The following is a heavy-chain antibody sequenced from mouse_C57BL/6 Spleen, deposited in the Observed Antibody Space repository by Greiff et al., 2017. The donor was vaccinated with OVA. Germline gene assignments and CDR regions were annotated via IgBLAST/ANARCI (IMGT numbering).Heavy chain of an antibody. V-gene: IGHV1-54*01. CDR1: GYAFTNYL. D-gene: IGHD2-3*01. CDR2: INPGSGGT. CDR3: AREGLLRNYAMDY. Sequence: VQLQQSGAELVRPGTSVKVSCKASGYAFTNYLIEWVKQRPGQGLEWIGVINPGSGGTNYNEKFKGKATLTADKSSSTAYMQLSSLTSEDSAVYFCAREGLLRNYAMDYWGQGTSVTVSS. J-gene: IGHJ4*01.